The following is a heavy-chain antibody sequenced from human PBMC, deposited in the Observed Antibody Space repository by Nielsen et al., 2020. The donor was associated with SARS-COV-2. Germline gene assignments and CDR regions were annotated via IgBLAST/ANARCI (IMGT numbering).Heavy chain of an antibody. D-gene: IGHD6-13*01. CDR2: ISSSSSYI. Sequence: GESLKISCAASGFTFSSYSMNWVRQAPGKGLEWVSSISSSSSYIYYADSVKGRFTISRDNAKNSLYLQMNSLRAEDTAVYYCAREGRQQLDYHYYYYNMDVWGKGATVTVSS. CDR3: AREGRQQLDYHYYYYNMDV. V-gene: IGHV3-21*01. J-gene: IGHJ6*03. CDR1: GFTFSSYS.